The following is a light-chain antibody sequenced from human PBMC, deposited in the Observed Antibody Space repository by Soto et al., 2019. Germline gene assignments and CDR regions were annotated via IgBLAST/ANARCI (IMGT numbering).Light chain of an antibody. CDR2: GAS. V-gene: IGKV3-20*01. CDR1: QSVNSVY. J-gene: IGKJ1*01. Sequence: EIVLTQSPGTLSLSPGERATLSCRASQSVNSVYLAWYQQKPGQAPRLLIYGASSRATGIPDRFSGSGSGTDFTLTISRLDPEDFAVYFCQQYDSSPRTFGQGPKVDIK. CDR3: QQYDSSPRT.